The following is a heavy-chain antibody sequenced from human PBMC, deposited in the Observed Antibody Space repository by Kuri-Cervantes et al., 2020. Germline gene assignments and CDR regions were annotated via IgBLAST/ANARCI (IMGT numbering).Heavy chain of an antibody. CDR3: ARGLRWYDILTGYYYYYGMDV. CDR1: GFTFSSYW. Sequence: ETLSLTCAASGFTFSSYWMSWVRQAPGKGLEWVANIKQDGSEKYYVDSVEGRFTISRDNAKNSLYLQMNSLRAEDTAVYYCARGLRWYDILTGYYYYYGMDVWGQGTTVTVSS. D-gene: IGHD3-9*01. V-gene: IGHV3-7*01. J-gene: IGHJ6*02. CDR2: IKQDGSEK.